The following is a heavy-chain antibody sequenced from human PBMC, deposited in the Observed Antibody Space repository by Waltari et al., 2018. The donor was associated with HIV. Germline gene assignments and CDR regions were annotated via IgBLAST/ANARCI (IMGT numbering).Heavy chain of an antibody. CDR2: INIDGRTI. CDR3: SRDTFGEYDF. D-gene: IGHD3-3*01. Sequence: EVQLVPSGGGLIKNGGSLRLSCAASGSSVPNYWMHWVRQSPGKVLVWVSRINIDGRTIDYADSVKGRFTISRDSAKNTLSLQMNSLREEDTAVYYCSRDTFGEYDFWGQGALVTVSS. J-gene: IGHJ4*02. V-gene: IGHV3-74*01. CDR1: GSSVPNYW.